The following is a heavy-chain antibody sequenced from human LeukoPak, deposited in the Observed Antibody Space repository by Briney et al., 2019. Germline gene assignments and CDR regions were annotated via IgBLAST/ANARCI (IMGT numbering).Heavy chain of an antibody. Sequence: SETLSLTCTVSGASSSSGSYYWGWIRQPPGKGLEWIGSIYYTGSTYYNPSLKSRVTISVDTSKNQFSLELTSVTAADTAVYFCAREKGHLMEVDVWGQGTTVTVSS. J-gene: IGHJ6*02. CDR1: GASSSSGSYY. CDR2: IYYTGST. CDR3: AREKGHLMEVDV. V-gene: IGHV4-39*07. D-gene: IGHD3-3*01.